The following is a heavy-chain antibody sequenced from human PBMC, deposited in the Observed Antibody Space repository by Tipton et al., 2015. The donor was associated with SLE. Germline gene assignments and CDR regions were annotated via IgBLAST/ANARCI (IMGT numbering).Heavy chain of an antibody. D-gene: IGHD1-26*01. V-gene: IGHV3-30*04. CDR2: ISYDGSYR. CDR3: ATAGSYPYYYFYMDV. CDR1: GFTFSNYA. J-gene: IGHJ6*03. Sequence: SLRLSCAASGFTFSNYAMHWVRQAPGKGLEWVAVISYDGSYRYYSDSVKGRFTISRDNAKNSLYLQMNSLRAEDTAVYYCATAGSYPYYYFYMDVWGKGTTVTVSS.